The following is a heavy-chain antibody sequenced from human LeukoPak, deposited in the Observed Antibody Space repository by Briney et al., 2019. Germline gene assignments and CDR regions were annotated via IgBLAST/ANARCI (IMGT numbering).Heavy chain of an antibody. V-gene: IGHV3-48*01. CDR1: GFTFSSYS. D-gene: IGHD3-10*01. CDR2: ISSSSSTI. CDR3: ARTHGDGSDTLWYYYYMDV. J-gene: IGHJ6*03. Sequence: PGGSLRLSCAASGFTFSSYSMNWVRQAPGKGLEWVSYISSSSSTIYYADSVKGRFTISRDNAKNSLYLQMNSLRAEDTAVYYCARTHGDGSDTLWYYYYMDVWGKGTTVTISS.